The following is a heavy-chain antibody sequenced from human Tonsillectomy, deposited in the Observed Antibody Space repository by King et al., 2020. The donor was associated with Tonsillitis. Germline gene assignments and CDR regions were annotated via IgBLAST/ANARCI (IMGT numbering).Heavy chain of an antibody. D-gene: IGHD7-27*01. Sequence: VQLVESGADVKKPGESLKISCKGSGYSFANYWIGWVRQMPGKGLEWMGIIYPGDSDTIYSPPFQGHVTISDDKPISTAYLQWSSLKASDTAMYYCARLPLTGGCFDYWGQGTLVTVSS. CDR2: IYPGDSDT. J-gene: IGHJ4*02. CDR1: GYSFANYW. V-gene: IGHV5-51*01. CDR3: ARLPLTGGCFDY.